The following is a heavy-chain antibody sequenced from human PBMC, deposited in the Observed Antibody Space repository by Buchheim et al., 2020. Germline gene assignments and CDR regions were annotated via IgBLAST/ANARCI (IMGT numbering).Heavy chain of an antibody. CDR1: GYTFTSYP. D-gene: IGHD3-22*01. J-gene: IGHJ4*02. V-gene: IGHV1-3*04. CDR2: INTGNGNT. CDR3: ARVNYDTSGYFDNYFDY. Sequence: QVQLVQSGAEVKKPGASVKVSCKASGYTFTSYPTHWVRQAPGQGLEWMGWINTGNGNTKYSQMFQDRVTFTRDTSATTAYMELSSLRSEDTALYYCARVNYDTSGYFDNYFDYWGQGT.